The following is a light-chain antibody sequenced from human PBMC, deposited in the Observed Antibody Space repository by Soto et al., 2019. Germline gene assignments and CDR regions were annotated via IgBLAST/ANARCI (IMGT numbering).Light chain of an antibody. CDR2: DAS. J-gene: IGKJ5*01. CDR3: QHRSNWPRIS. CDR1: QSVSSD. Sequence: EIVLTQSPATLSLSPGERATLSCRASQSVSSDLAWYQQKPGQGPRLLIYDASNRATAIPDRFSGSGSGTDFTLTISSLEPEDFAVYHCQHRSNWPRISFGQGTRLEIK. V-gene: IGKV3-11*01.